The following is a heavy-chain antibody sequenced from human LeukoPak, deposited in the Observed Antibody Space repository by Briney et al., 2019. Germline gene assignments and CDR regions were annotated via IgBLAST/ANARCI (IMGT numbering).Heavy chain of an antibody. Sequence: SQTLSLTCTVSGGSISSGSYYWSWIRQPAGKGLEWIGRIYISGSTNYNPSLKSRVTISVDTSKNQFSLKLSSVTAADTAVYYCARVGSIVGAPRASLNWFDPWGQGTLVTVSS. CDR1: GGSISSGSYY. CDR2: IYISGST. V-gene: IGHV4-61*02. J-gene: IGHJ5*02. D-gene: IGHD1-26*01. CDR3: ARVGSIVGAPRASLNWFDP.